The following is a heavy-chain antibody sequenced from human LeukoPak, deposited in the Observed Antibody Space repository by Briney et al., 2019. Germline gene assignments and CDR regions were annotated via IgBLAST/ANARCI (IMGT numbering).Heavy chain of an antibody. CDR1: GFTFSSYS. J-gene: IGHJ3*02. CDR2: ISYDGSNK. D-gene: IGHD1-26*01. CDR3: ARVAEWELLVYAFDI. V-gene: IGHV3-30*03. Sequence: PGGSLRLSCAASGFTFSSYSMNWVRQAPGKGLEWLAVISYDGSNKYYADSVKGRFTISRDNSKNTLYLQMNSLRAEDTAVYYCARVAEWELLVYAFDIWGQGTMVTVSS.